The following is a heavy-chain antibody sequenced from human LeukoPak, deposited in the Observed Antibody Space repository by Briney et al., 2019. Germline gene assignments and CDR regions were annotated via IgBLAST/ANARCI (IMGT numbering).Heavy chain of an antibody. Sequence: GGSLRLSCAASGFTLSDYYMSWIRQAPGKGLEWVSYISSSGSTIYYADSVKGRFTISRDNAKNSLYLQMNSLRAEDTAVYYCARGMHYDFWSGYYRTADYWGQGTLVTVSS. CDR3: ARGMHYDFWSGYYRTADY. CDR1: GFTLSDYY. CDR2: ISSSGSTI. D-gene: IGHD3-3*01. J-gene: IGHJ4*02. V-gene: IGHV3-11*04.